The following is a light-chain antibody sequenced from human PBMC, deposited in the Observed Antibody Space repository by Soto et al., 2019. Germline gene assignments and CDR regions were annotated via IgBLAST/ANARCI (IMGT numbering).Light chain of an antibody. CDR1: QSVSSSS. J-gene: IGKJ1*01. V-gene: IGKV3-20*01. CDR2: GTS. Sequence: EIVLTQSPGTLSLSPGERATLSCRVSQSVSSSSLAWYQQKPGQAPRLLIYGTSTRATGIPDRFSGSGFGTDFSLSIRRLEPEDFAVYYCQHYHSSLLWTFGQGTKVDI. CDR3: QHYHSSLLWT.